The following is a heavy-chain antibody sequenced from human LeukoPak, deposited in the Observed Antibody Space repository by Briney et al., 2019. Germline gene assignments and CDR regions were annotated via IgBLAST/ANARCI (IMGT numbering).Heavy chain of an antibody. J-gene: IGHJ6*03. CDR1: GGTFSSYA. Sequence: SVKVSCKASGGTFSSYAISWVRQAPGLGLEWMGRIIPIFGTANYAQKFQGRVTITTDESTSTAYMELSSLRSEDTAVYYCARGDVLRFLEWSPYSGDYYYYMDVWGKGTTVTVSS. D-gene: IGHD3-3*01. V-gene: IGHV1-69*05. CDR3: ARGDVLRFLEWSPYSGDYYYYMDV. CDR2: IIPIFGTA.